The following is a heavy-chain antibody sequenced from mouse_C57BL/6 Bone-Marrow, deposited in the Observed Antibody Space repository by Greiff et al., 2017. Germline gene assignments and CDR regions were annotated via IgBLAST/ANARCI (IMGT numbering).Heavy chain of an antibody. Sequence: EVQLQQSGAELVRPGASVKLSCTASGFNIKDYYMHWVKQRPEQGLEWIGRIDPEDGDTESAPKFQGKATMTADTSSNTAYLQLSSLTSEDTAVYYCTTRGIWRGFAYWGQGTLVTVSA. D-gene: IGHD1-1*02. CDR1: GFNIKDYY. CDR3: TTRGIWRGFAY. CDR2: IDPEDGDT. J-gene: IGHJ3*01. V-gene: IGHV14-1*01.